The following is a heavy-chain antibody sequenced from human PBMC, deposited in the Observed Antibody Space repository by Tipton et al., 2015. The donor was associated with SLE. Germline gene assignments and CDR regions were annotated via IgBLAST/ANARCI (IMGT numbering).Heavy chain of an antibody. D-gene: IGHD5-24*01. J-gene: IGHJ4*02. CDR2: IRYDGSNK. CDR1: GFTFSSYG. Sequence: SLRLSCAASGFTFSSYGMHWVRQAPGKGLEWVAFIRYDGSNKYYADSVKGRFTISRDNSKNTLYLQMNSLRAEDTAVYYCAKEGGVSRDGYKSFDYWGQGTLVTVSS. V-gene: IGHV3-30*02. CDR3: AKEGGVSRDGYKSFDY.